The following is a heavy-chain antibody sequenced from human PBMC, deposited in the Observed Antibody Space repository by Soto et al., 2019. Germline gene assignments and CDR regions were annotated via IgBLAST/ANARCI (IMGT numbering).Heavy chain of an antibody. V-gene: IGHV3-74*01. D-gene: IGHD1-1*01. CDR3: TRGPRPLSTGTGAN. CDR1: GFIFKMYW. Sequence: GGSLRLSCAASGFIFKMYWMHWVRQSPGKGLVWISRIYNDGTYSDYADSVRGRFTISRDNVNDTLYLQMNTLRADDSGVSYFTRGPRPLSTGTGANWCQGTQVTVSS. J-gene: IGHJ4*02. CDR2: IYNDGTYS.